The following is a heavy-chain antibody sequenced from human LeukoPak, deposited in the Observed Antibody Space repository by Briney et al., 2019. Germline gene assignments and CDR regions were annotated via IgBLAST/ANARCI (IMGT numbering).Heavy chain of an antibody. CDR1: GFTFSSYSMN. D-gene: IGHD2-21*02. CDR2: IYYSGST. J-gene: IGHJ4*02. CDR3: ARRGVTRPFDY. V-gene: IGHV4-39*01. Sequence: PGGSLRLSCAASGFTFSSYSMNWVRQPPGKGLEWIGSIYYSGSTYYNPSLKSRVTISVDTSKNQFSLKLSSVTAADTAVYYCARRGVTRPFDYWGQGTLVTVSS.